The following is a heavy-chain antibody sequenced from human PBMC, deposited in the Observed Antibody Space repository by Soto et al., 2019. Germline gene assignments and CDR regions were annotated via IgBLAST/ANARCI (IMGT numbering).Heavy chain of an antibody. V-gene: IGHV3-30*18. CDR2: ISYDGSNK. CDR1: GFTFSSYG. D-gene: IGHD6-13*01. CDR3: AKDFSGIAAAGSIFDY. Sequence: TGGSLRLSCAASGFTFSSYGMHWVRQAPGKGLEWVAVISYDGSNKYYADSVKGRFTISRDNSKNTLYLQMNSLRAEDTAVYYCAKDFSGIAAAGSIFDYWGQGTLVTVSS. J-gene: IGHJ4*02.